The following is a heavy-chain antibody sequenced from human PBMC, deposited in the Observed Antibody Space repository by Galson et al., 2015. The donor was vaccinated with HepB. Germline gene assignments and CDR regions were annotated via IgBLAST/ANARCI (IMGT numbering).Heavy chain of an antibody. J-gene: IGHJ4*02. D-gene: IGHD6-19*01. CDR1: GFTFDDYA. V-gene: IGHV3-9*01. Sequence: SLRLSCAASGFTFDDYAMHWVRQAPGKGLEWVSGISWNSGSIGYADSVKGRFTISRDNAKNSLYLQMNSLRAEDTALYYCAKEAAVAALGYWGQGTLVTVSS. CDR3: AKEAAVAALGY. CDR2: ISWNSGSI.